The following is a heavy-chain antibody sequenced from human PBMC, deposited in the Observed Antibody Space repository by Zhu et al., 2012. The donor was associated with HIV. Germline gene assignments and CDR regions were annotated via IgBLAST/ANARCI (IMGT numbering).Heavy chain of an antibody. CDR2: IIAKADNSAT. Sequence: QLVESGGGLVQPGGSLKLSCAASGFTFSDSAIHWVRQASGKGLEWVGRIIAKADNSATTYAASVRGRFTISRDDSKNTAYLQMSSLKIEDTAVYYCTRPALYYDILPGFNDWGQGTLGHRLL. D-gene: IGHD3-9*01. V-gene: IGHV3-73*02. J-gene: IGHJ4*02. CDR1: GFTFSDSA. CDR3: TRPALYYDILPGFND.